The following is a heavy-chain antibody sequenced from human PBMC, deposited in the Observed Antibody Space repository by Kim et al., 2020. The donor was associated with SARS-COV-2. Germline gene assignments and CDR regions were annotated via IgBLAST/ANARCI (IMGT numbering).Heavy chain of an antibody. V-gene: IGHV3-15*01. CDR3: TTDERVFDYYYGMDV. Sequence: GGSLRLSCAASGFTFSNAWMSWVRQAPGKGLEWVGRIKSKTDGGTTDYAAPVRGRFTISRDDSKNTLYLQMNSLKTEDTAVYYCTTDERVFDYYYGMDVWGQGTTGTLSS. D-gene: IGHD6-13*01. CDR1: GFTFSNAW. J-gene: IGHJ6*02. CDR2: IKSKTDGGTT.